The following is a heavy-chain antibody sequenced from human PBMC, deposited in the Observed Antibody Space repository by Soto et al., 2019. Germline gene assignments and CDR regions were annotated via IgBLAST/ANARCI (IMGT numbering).Heavy chain of an antibody. Sequence: SQLVCLTCNVAGGCSSSYDGSWIRQQAGKGLEWIGRIYTSGSTNYNPSLKSRVTMSVDTSKNQFSLKLSSVTAADTAVYYCARHRAAAPPWRSFDPWGQGTLVTVSS. CDR3: ARHRAAAPPWRSFDP. CDR2: IYTSGST. D-gene: IGHD6-13*01. V-gene: IGHV4-4*07. CDR1: GGCSSSYD. J-gene: IGHJ5*02.